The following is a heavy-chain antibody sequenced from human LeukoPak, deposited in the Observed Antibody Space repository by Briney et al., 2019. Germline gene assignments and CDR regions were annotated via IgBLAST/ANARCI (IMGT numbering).Heavy chain of an antibody. CDR1: EFTFSYYW. J-gene: IGHJ1*01. V-gene: IGHV3-7*01. Sequence: PGGSLRLSCAASEFTFSYYWMNWVRQVPGKGLEWVANIRQDGSETYYVDSVKGRFTISRDNAKNSLYLQMSSLRAEDTAFYFCARGGREYSSSIDWWGQGTLVTVSS. D-gene: IGHD6-6*01. CDR2: IRQDGSET. CDR3: ARGGREYSSSIDW.